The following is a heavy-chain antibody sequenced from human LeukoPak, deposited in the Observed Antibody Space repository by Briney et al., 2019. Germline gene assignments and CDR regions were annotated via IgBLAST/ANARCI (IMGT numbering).Heavy chain of an antibody. CDR2: INSDGSWT. J-gene: IGHJ4*02. D-gene: IGHD2-2*01. CDR3: VSFYETY. Sequence: PGGSLRLSCAASGNYWMHWVRQAPGKGLVWVSHINSDGSWTSYADSVKGRFTISKDNAKNTVYLQMNNLRVEGTAVYYCVSFYETYWGRGTLVTVSS. CDR1: GNYW. V-gene: IGHV3-74*01.